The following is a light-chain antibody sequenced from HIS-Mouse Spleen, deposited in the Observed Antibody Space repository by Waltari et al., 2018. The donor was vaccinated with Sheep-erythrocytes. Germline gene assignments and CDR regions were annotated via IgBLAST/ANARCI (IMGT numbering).Light chain of an antibody. V-gene: IGLV2-23*01. CDR2: EGS. CDR3: CSYAGSSTPWV. J-gene: IGLJ3*02. Sequence: QSALTQPASVSGSPGQSITIPCPGTSRDFGSYNLFSWYQQHPGKAPKLMIYEGSKRPSGVSNRFSGSKSGNTASLTISGLQAEDEADYYCCSYAGSSTPWVFGGGTKLTVL. CDR1: SRDFGSYNL.